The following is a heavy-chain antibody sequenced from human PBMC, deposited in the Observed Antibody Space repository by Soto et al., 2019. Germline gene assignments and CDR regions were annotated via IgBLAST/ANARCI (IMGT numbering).Heavy chain of an antibody. V-gene: IGHV3-30*04. Sequence: GGSLRLSCASSGLSFSNYAMHLVRQAPGKGLEWVTMISHNVSIQFYADSVKGRFTISRDNSKNTLYLQMNSLRAEDTAVYYCAYSSTPFDYWGQGTLVTVSS. CDR1: GLSFSNYA. J-gene: IGHJ4*02. D-gene: IGHD6-13*01. CDR3: AYSSTPFDY. CDR2: ISHNVSIQ.